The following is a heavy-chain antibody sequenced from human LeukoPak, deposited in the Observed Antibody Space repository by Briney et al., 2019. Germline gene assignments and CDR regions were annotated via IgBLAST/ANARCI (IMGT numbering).Heavy chain of an antibody. D-gene: IGHD3-3*01. V-gene: IGHV3-23*01. CDR2: ISGSGGST. CDR1: GFTFSSYA. Sequence: GGSLRLSCAASGFTFSSYAMSWVRQAPGKGLEWVSAISGSGGSTYYADSVKGRFTIPRDNSKNTLYLQMNSLRAEDTAVYYCAKDQAVTIFGVAGYWGQGTLVTVSS. CDR3: AKDQAVTIFGVAGY. J-gene: IGHJ4*02.